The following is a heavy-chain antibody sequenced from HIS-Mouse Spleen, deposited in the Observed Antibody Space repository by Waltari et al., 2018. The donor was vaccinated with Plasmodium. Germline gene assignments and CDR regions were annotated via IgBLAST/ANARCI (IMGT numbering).Heavy chain of an antibody. CDR2: IRQDGSEK. CDR1: GFTFSSYW. Sequence: EVQLVESGGGLVQPGGSLRLSWAASGFTFSSYWMSWVRQAPGKGVEWVANIRQDGSEKYYVDSVKGRFTISRDNAKNSLYLQRNSLRAEDTAVYYCASSWYWYFDLWGRGTLVTVSS. V-gene: IGHV3-7*01. J-gene: IGHJ2*01. D-gene: IGHD6-13*01. CDR3: ASSWYWYFDL.